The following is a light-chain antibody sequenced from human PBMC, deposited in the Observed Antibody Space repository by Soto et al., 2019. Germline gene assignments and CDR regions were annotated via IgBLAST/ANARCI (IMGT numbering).Light chain of an antibody. V-gene: IGLV2-14*01. CDR1: SSDVGSYNY. CDR3: SSYTSSSTGII. J-gene: IGLJ1*01. CDR2: DVS. Sequence: QSALTQPASVSGSPGQSITISCTGTSSDVGSYNYVSWYQQHPGKAPKLMIYDVSNRPSGVSNRFSGSKSGNTASLTISGLQAEDEADYYCSSYTSSSTGIIFGTGTKVTVL.